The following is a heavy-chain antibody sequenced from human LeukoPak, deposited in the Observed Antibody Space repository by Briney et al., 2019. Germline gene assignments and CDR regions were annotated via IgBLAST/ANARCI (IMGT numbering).Heavy chain of an antibody. CDR2: IYYSGST. Sequence: EASETLSLICTVSGGSISSSSYYWGWIRQPPGKGLEWIGSIYYSGSTYYNPSLKSRVTISVDTSKNQFSLKLSSVTAADTAVYYCARETHPPGWQQLGRYFQHWGQGTLVTVSS. V-gene: IGHV4-39*07. CDR3: ARETHPPGWQQLGRYFQH. D-gene: IGHD6-13*01. CDR1: GGSISSSSYY. J-gene: IGHJ1*01.